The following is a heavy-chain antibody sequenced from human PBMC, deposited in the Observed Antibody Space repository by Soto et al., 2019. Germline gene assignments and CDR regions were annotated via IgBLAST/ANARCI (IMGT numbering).Heavy chain of an antibody. CDR3: ARSRSKGYGYGDY. V-gene: IGHV1-46*01. CDR1: GYIFTSYY. Sequence: QVQLVQSGAEVKKPGASVMLSSKPSGYIFTSYYIHWVRQAPGQGLEWMGIINPSGGGTTYAQKFQGRVTMTRDTSTSTVYMEPRSLRSEDTAAYYCARSRSKGYGYGDYWGQGTLVTVSS. CDR2: INPSGGGT. J-gene: IGHJ4*02. D-gene: IGHD5-18*01.